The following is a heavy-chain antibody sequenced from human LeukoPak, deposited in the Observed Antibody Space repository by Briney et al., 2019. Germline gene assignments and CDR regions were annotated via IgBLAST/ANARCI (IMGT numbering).Heavy chain of an antibody. D-gene: IGHD3-3*01. Sequence: GRSLRLSCTVSGHPFSSFTLNWVRQSPGKGLEWVSSISSSSTYTYYADSVKGRFTISRDNAKNSLFLQMNSLGDDDTGVYFCATDTLRFRMDVWGKGTTVIVSS. CDR2: ISSSSTYT. CDR3: ATDTLRFRMDV. CDR1: GHPFSSFT. J-gene: IGHJ6*04. V-gene: IGHV3-21*01.